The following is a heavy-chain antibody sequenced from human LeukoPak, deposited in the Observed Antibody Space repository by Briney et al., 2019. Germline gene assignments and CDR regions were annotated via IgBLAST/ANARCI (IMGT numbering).Heavy chain of an antibody. Sequence: ASVKVSCKASGYTFSGYYMHWVRQAPGQGLEWMGWINPNSGDTNDAQKFQGRVTMTRDTSLNTAYMELTRLRSDDTAVYYCARAGYSSYGMDVWGQGTTVTVSS. CDR3: ARAGYSSYGMDV. V-gene: IGHV1-2*02. D-gene: IGHD6-13*01. J-gene: IGHJ6*02. CDR1: GYTFSGYY. CDR2: INPNSGDT.